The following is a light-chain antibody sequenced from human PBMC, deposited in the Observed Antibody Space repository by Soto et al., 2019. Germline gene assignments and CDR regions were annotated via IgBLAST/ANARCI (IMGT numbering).Light chain of an antibody. J-gene: IGKJ2*01. CDR3: QQSYSTLPYT. CDR2: RAS. CDR1: RNISSD. Sequence: IRMTQSPSSLSASVGDRVTLSCRASRNISSDLNWYQLKPGKAPKLLIYRASTLQNGVPSRFRGSGSAKDFTLPITTLQPEDGATYSCQQSYSTLPYTFGQGTKVEIK. V-gene: IGKV1-39*01.